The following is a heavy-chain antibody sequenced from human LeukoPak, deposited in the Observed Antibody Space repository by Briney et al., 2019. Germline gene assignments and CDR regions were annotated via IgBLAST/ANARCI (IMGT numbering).Heavy chain of an antibody. CDR1: GYTFTSYD. V-gene: IGHV1-8*01. J-gene: IGHJ4*02. CDR3: ARDQRGDSFGENDY. Sequence: ASVKVSCKASGYTFTSYDINWVRQATGQGLEWMGWMNPNSGNTGYAQKFQGRVTMTRNTSISTAYMELSSLRSEDTAVYYCARDQRGDSFGENDYWAREPWSPSPQ. CDR2: MNPNSGNT. D-gene: IGHD5-18*01.